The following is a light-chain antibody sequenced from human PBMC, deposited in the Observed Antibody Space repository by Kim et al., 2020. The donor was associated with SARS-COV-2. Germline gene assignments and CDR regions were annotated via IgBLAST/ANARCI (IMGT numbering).Light chain of an antibody. CDR2: AAS. Sequence: PSRLSSAVGDRVTITCRASQGISSYLAWYQQKPGKAPKLLIYAASTVQSGVPSRCSGSGSGTDFTRTISSLQPEDCATYYCQQLGTFGQGTKLEI. J-gene: IGKJ2*01. CDR1: QGISSY. CDR3: QQLGT. V-gene: IGKV1-9*01.